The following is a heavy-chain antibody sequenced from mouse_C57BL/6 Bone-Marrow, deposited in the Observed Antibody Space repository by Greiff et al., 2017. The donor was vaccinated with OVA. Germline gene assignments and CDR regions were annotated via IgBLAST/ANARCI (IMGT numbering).Heavy chain of an antibody. Sequence: QVQLQQSGPELVKPGASVKISCKASGYTFTDYYINWVKQRPGQGLEWIGWIFPGSGSTYYNEKFKGKATLTVDKSSSTAYMLLSSLTSEDSAVYFCAREDYYGSRYYAMDYWGQGTSVTVSS. V-gene: IGHV1-75*01. J-gene: IGHJ4*01. CDR3: AREDYYGSRYYAMDY. CDR1: GYTFTDYY. CDR2: IFPGSGST. D-gene: IGHD1-1*01.